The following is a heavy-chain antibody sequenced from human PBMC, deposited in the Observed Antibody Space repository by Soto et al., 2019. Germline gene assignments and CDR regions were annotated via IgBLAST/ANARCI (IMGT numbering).Heavy chain of an antibody. CDR3: ARVLDFIDYGDLYDY. CDR1: GYTFTSYG. D-gene: IGHD4-17*01. V-gene: IGHV1-18*01. J-gene: IGHJ4*02. CDR2: ISAYNGNT. Sequence: GASVKVSCKASGYTFTSYGISWVRQAPGQGLEWMGWISAYNGNTNYAQKLQGRVTMTTDTSTSTAYMELRSLRSDDTAVYYCARVLDFIDYGDLYDYWGQGTLVTVSS.